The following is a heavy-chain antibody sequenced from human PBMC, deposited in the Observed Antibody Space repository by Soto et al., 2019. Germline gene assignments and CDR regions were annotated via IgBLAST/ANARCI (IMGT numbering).Heavy chain of an antibody. J-gene: IGHJ6*02. CDR3: AKVQEARQGRGIGYYYGMDV. V-gene: IGHV3-30*18. CDR2: ISYDGSNK. CDR1: GFTFSSYG. Sequence: QVQLVESGGGVVQPGRSLRLSCAASGFTFSSYGMHWVRQAPGKGLEWVAVISYDGSNKYYADSVKGRFTISRDNSKNTLYLQMNSLRAEDTAVYYCAKVQEARQGRGIGYYYGMDVWGQGTTVTVSS. D-gene: IGHD6-6*01.